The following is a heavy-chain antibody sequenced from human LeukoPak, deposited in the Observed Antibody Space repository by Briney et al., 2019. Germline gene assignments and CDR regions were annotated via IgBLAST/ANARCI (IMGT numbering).Heavy chain of an antibody. Sequence: GGSLRLSCAASGFTFSGFWMSWVRQAPGKGLEWVANINPDGGDKYYVDSVKGRFTISRDNAKNSLYLQMNSLRAEDTAVYYCMRDYSRMAIDYWGQGTLVTVSS. J-gene: IGHJ4*02. CDR2: INPDGGDK. V-gene: IGHV3-7*01. D-gene: IGHD5-24*01. CDR3: MRDYSRMAIDY. CDR1: GFTFSGFW.